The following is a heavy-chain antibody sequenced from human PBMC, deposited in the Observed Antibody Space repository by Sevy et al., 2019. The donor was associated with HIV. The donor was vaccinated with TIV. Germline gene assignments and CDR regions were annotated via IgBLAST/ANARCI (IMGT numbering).Heavy chain of an antibody. J-gene: IGHJ4*02. CDR1: GFTFSSYE. V-gene: IGHV3-48*03. Sequence: GGSLRLSCAASGFTFSSYEMNWVRQAPGKGLEWVSYISSSGSTIYYADSVKGRFTISKDNAKNSLYLQMNGLRAEDTAVYYCARTLLYGDYVPHGYDYWGQGTLVTVSS. D-gene: IGHD4-17*01. CDR2: ISSSGSTI. CDR3: ARTLLYGDYVPHGYDY.